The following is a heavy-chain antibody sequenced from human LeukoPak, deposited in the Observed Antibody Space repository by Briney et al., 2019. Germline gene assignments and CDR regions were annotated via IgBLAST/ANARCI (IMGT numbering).Heavy chain of an antibody. J-gene: IGHJ4*02. V-gene: IGHV4-59*01. D-gene: IGHD4-11*01. CDR3: ARGFYRPHY. CDR1: GGSISSDY. CDR2: IYYSGRT. Sequence: SGTLSLTCTVSGGSISSDYWSWIRQPPGKGLEWIGYIYYSGRTYYNPSLKSRITISVDTSKNQFSLKLSSVTAADTAVYYCARGFYRPHYWGQGTLVSVSS.